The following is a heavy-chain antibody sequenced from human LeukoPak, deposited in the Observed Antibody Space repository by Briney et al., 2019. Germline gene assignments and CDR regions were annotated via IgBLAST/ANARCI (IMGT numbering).Heavy chain of an antibody. D-gene: IGHD6-19*01. V-gene: IGHV3-66*01. Sequence: GGSLRLSCAASGFTVSSNYMSWVRQAPGKGLEWVPVIYSGGSTYYADSVKGTFTISRDNSKNTLYLQMNSLRAEDTAVYYCARDRAVAGTGREGFDYWGQGTLVTVSS. CDR1: GFTVSSNY. CDR3: ARDRAVAGTGREGFDY. J-gene: IGHJ4*02. CDR2: IYSGGST.